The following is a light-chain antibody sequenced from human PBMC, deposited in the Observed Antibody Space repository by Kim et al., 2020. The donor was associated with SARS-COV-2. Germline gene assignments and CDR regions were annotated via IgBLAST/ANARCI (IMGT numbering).Light chain of an antibody. J-gene: IGKJ1*01. V-gene: IGKV1-27*01. CDR2: AAS. Sequence: DIQMTPSPSSLSASVGDRVTITCRASQGINNDLAWYQQKPGKVPKVLIYAASALQSGVPSRFSGSGSGTDFTLTISSLQPEDVGTYYCQKYNGAPWTFGQGTKVDIK. CDR3: QKYNGAPWT. CDR1: QGINND.